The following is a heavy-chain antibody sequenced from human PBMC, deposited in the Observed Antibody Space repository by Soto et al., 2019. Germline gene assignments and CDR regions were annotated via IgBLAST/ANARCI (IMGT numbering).Heavy chain of an antibody. CDR3: ARDPGSYQEQYYYYYGMDV. V-gene: IGHV4-39*02. J-gene: IGHJ6*02. Sequence: SETLSLTCTVSGGSISSSTYYWGWMRQPPGKGLEWIASFFIGGNTYYNPSLKSRVTISVDTSKNQFSLKLSSVTAADTAVYYCARDPGSYQEQYYYYYGMDVWGQGTTVTVSS. D-gene: IGHD2-2*01. CDR1: GGSISSSTYY. CDR2: FFIGGNT.